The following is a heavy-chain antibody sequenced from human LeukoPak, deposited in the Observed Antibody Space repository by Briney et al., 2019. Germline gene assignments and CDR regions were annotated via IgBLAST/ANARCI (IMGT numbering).Heavy chain of an antibody. Sequence: ASVTVSFKASGTTFTVYYIHWVRLAPGHPLEWMGWINPNSGGTAYSQNFQRRVTITKDTSITTAYMELSRLRSDDTAMYYCAKTSGYFPLYYVDYWGQGTLVSVSS. D-gene: IGHD5-12*01. CDR2: INPNSGGT. CDR1: GTTFTVYY. J-gene: IGHJ4*02. CDR3: AKTSGYFPLYYVDY. V-gene: IGHV1-2*02.